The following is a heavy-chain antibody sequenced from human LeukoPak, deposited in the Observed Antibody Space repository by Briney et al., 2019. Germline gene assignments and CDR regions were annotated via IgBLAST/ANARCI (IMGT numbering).Heavy chain of an antibody. D-gene: IGHD4-23*01. Sequence: GGSLRLSCAASGFTFSSYWMSWVRQAPGKGLEWVANIKQDGSEKSYVDSVKGRFTISRDNAKNSLYLQMNSLRSEDTAVYYCASDYGGTYGMNFDYWGQGTLVTVSS. J-gene: IGHJ4*02. CDR3: ASDYGGTYGMNFDY. CDR2: IKQDGSEK. CDR1: GFTFSSYW. V-gene: IGHV3-7*03.